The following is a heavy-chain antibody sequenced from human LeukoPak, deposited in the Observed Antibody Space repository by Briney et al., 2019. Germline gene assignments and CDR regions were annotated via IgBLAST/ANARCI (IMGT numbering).Heavy chain of an antibody. CDR2: ISVSASPM. D-gene: IGHD3-10*01. Sequence: GGSLRLSCAASGFTFSNYEMTWVRQAPGKGRGWVSYISVSASPMYYADSVKGRFTIPRDNPKNPLYLKMNSLRAEDTAVYYCARKSGDLDYWGQGTLVTVSS. J-gene: IGHJ4*02. CDR1: GFTFSNYE. CDR3: ARKSGDLDY. V-gene: IGHV3-48*03.